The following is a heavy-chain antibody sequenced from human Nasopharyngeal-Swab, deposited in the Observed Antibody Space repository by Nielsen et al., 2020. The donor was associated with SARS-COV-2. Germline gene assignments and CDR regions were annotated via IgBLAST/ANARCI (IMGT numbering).Heavy chain of an antibody. Sequence: ASVKVSCKASGYTFTSYYLHWVRQAPGQGLEWMGIINPTDGSTSYAQKFEGRVTMIRVTSTSTVYMELNSLRSEDTAVYYCARVLPFRITGTSGMDVWGQGTTVTVSS. D-gene: IGHD1-14*01. J-gene: IGHJ6*02. CDR2: INPTDGST. V-gene: IGHV1-46*01. CDR3: ARVLPFRITGTSGMDV. CDR1: GYTFTSYY.